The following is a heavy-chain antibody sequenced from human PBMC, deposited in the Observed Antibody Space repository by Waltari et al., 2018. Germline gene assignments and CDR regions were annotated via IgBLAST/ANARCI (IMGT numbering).Heavy chain of an antibody. CDR2: IYSGGST. CDR3: ARAYGSGKNYFDY. CDR1: GFTVSRTY. V-gene: IGHV3-53*01. Sequence: EVQLVESGGGLIQPGGSLRLPCAASGFTVSRTYTSWVRQAQGKGLEWVSVIYSGGSTYYADSVKGRFTITRDNSKNTLYLQMNSLRAEDTAVYYCARAYGSGKNYFDYWGQGTLVTVSS. J-gene: IGHJ4*02. D-gene: IGHD3-10*01.